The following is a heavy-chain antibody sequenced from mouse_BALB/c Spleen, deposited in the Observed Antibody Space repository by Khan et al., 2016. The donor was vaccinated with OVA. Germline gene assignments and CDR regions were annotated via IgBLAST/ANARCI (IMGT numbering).Heavy chain of an antibody. Sequence: VQLQQSGAELAKPGASVKLSCKASGYTFTSYWMHWVKQRPGQGLEWIGQINPSDGHTYFNEKFKNKATLTVDKSSSTAYMQLSILTSEDSAVYSCARGGVGSLAYWGQGTLVTVSA. J-gene: IGHJ3*01. CDR1: GYTFTSYW. V-gene: IGHV1S81*02. D-gene: IGHD2-2*01. CDR2: INPSDGHT. CDR3: ARGGVGSLAY.